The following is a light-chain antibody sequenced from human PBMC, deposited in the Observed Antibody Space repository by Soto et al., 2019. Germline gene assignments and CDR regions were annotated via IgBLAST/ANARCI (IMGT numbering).Light chain of an antibody. CDR2: AAS. CDR3: QQSDSMPRT. Sequence: DIQMTQSPSSLSASVGDRVTITCRASQSINDHLNWYQQKPGKAPKLLVFAASSLQSGVPARFSGSGSGTDFTLTISSLQPDDFATYYCQQSDSMPRTFGQGTKVDIK. V-gene: IGKV1-39*01. J-gene: IGKJ1*01. CDR1: QSINDH.